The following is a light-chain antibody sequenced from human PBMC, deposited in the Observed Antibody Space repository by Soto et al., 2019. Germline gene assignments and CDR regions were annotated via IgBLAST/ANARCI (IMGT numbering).Light chain of an antibody. CDR2: DVS. V-gene: IGLV2-14*01. CDR1: SSDIGGSNH. J-gene: IGLJ2*01. Sequence: QSALSQPASVSGSPGQSITISCTGTSSDIGGSNHVSWYQQHPDKATKLMIYDVSNRPSGISNRFSGSKSGNTASLTISGLQAEDEADYYCSSFTSRTTVLFGGGTKLTVL. CDR3: SSFTSRTTVL.